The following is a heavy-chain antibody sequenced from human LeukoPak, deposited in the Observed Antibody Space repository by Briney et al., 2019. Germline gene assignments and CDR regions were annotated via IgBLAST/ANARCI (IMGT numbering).Heavy chain of an antibody. CDR2: ISSSSSTI. CDR1: GFTFSRYW. CDR3: AYYFLDY. Sequence: GGSLRLSCAASGFTFSRYWMHWVRQAPGKGLEWVSYISSSSSTIYYADSVKGRFTISRDNAKNSLYLQMNSLRAEDTAVYYCAYYFLDYWGQGTLVTVSS. J-gene: IGHJ4*02. V-gene: IGHV3-48*01. D-gene: IGHD2/OR15-2a*01.